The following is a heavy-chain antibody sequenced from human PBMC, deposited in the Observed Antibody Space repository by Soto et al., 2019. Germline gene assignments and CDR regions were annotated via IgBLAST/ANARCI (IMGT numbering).Heavy chain of an antibody. D-gene: IGHD1-26*01. J-gene: IGHJ6*02. CDR1: GGSISSSNW. V-gene: IGHV4-4*01. CDR3: ARVSGSYYYGMDV. Sequence: QVQLQESGPGLVKPSGTLTLTCAVSGGSISSSNWWSWVRQPPGKGLEWIGEIYHSGSTNYNPSLKSRVTISVDKSKNQFSLKLSPVIAADTAVYCCARVSGSYYYGMDVWGQGTTVTVSS. CDR2: IYHSGST.